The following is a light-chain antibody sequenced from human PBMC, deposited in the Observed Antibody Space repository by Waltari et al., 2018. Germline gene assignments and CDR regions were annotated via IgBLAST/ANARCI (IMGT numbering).Light chain of an antibody. Sequence: EIMLTQSPGTLSLSPGDRATLSCRTSQSIRRSLAWYQQTPGQAPRLLIYGASSRATDIPDRFSGSGSGTDFSLTINRLEPEDSALYYCQHYVRLPVTFGQGTKVEIK. V-gene: IGKV3-20*01. J-gene: IGKJ1*01. CDR2: GAS. CDR1: QSIRRS. CDR3: QHYVRLPVT.